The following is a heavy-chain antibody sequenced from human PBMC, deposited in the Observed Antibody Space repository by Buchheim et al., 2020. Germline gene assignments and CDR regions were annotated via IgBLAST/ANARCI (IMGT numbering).Heavy chain of an antibody. D-gene: IGHD3-22*01. CDR1: GFTFNIYA. CDR2: ISYDGSNK. V-gene: IGHV3-30*09. Sequence: QMVESGGGVVQPGTSLRLSCAASGFTFNIYAMHWVRQAPGKGLEWVAVISYDGSNKFFADSVKGRFAISRDNSKNTLYLQINSLRAEDTAVYYCAKGVYDRSGFYKVSPPFDYWGQGTL. J-gene: IGHJ4*02. CDR3: AKGVYDRSGFYKVSPPFDY.